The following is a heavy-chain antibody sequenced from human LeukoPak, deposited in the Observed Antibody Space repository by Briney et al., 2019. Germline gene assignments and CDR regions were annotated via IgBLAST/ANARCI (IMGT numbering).Heavy chain of an antibody. Sequence: SETLSLTCTVSGGSISSYYWSWIRQPAGKGLEWIGRIYTSGSTNYNPSLKSRVTMSVDTSKNQFSLKLSSVTAADTAVYYCARVSSNPYYYYYMDVWGKGTTVTVSS. CDR1: GGSISSYY. J-gene: IGHJ6*03. V-gene: IGHV4-4*07. CDR2: IYTSGST. CDR3: ARVSSNPYYYYYMDV. D-gene: IGHD4-11*01.